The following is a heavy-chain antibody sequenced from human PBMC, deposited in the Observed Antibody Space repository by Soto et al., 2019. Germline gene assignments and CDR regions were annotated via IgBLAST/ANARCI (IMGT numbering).Heavy chain of an antibody. CDR3: AIGWAVAGTRIDQYYYGMDI. V-gene: IGHV1-69*01. Sequence: QVQLVQSGADVKQPGSSVKVSCKASGGTFSSYAISWVRQAPGQGLEWMGGIIPIFGTTNYAQKFQGRVTITADESTSTAYMELSSLRSEDTAVYYCAIGWAVAGTRIDQYYYGMDIWGQGTTVTVSS. J-gene: IGHJ6*02. CDR1: GGTFSSYA. D-gene: IGHD6-19*01. CDR2: IIPIFGTT.